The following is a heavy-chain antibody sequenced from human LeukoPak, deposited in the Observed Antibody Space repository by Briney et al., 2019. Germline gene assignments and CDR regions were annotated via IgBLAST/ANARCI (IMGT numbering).Heavy chain of an antibody. CDR2: ISGDGGST. J-gene: IGHJ5*02. Sequence: GGSLRLSCAASGFTFDDYAMHWVRQAPGKGLEWVSLISGDGGSTYYADSLKGRFTISRDNSRNSLYLQMNSLRTEDTALYYWAKDPYSSSSYVPWFDPWGQGTLVTVSS. V-gene: IGHV3-43*02. CDR1: GFTFDDYA. CDR3: AKDPYSSSSYVPWFDP. D-gene: IGHD6-13*01.